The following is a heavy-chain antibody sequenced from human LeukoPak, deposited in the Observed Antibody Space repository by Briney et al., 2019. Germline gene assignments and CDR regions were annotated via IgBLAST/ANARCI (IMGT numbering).Heavy chain of an antibody. CDR3: ASDSYSPEYFQH. V-gene: IGHV3-74*01. D-gene: IGHD2-15*01. Sequence: GGSLRLSCAASGFTFSSYWMHWVRQAPGKGLVWVSRINSAGSSTSYADSVKGRFTISRDNAKNTLYLQMNSLRAEDTAVYYCASDSYSPEYFQHWGQGTLVTVSS. J-gene: IGHJ1*01. CDR1: GFTFSSYW. CDR2: INSAGSST.